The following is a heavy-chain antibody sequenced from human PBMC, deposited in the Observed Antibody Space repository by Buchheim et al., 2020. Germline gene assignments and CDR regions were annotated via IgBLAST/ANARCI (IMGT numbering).Heavy chain of an antibody. D-gene: IGHD6-19*01. Sequence: QVQLQQWGAGLLKPSETLSLTCAVYGGSFSGYYWSWIRQPPGKGLEWIGEINHSGSTNYNPSLKSRVTISVDTSKNQFSLKLSSVTAADTAVYYCARVRRGQWRELYYFDYWGQGTL. CDR3: ARVRRGQWRELYYFDY. V-gene: IGHV4-34*01. J-gene: IGHJ4*02. CDR1: GGSFSGYY. CDR2: INHSGST.